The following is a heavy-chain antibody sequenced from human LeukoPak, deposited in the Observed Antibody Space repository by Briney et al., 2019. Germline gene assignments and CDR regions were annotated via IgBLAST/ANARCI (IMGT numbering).Heavy chain of an antibody. CDR2: MNPNSGNT. CDR1: GYTFTSYD. V-gene: IGHV1-8*01. J-gene: IGHJ4*02. CDR3: ARDVGYYYDSSGYHTADY. Sequence: GASVKVSCKASGYTFTSYDINWVRQATGQGLEWMGWMNPNSGNTGYAQKFQGRVTMTRNTSISTAYMELSSLRSEDTAVYYCARDVGYYYDSSGYHTADYWGQGTLVTVSS. D-gene: IGHD3-22*01.